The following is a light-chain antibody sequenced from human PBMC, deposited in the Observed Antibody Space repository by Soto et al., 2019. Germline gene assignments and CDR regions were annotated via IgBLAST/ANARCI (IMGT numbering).Light chain of an antibody. CDR1: SSNIGAGYD. CDR3: QSYDSSLSGNYV. V-gene: IGLV1-40*01. J-gene: IGLJ1*01. Sequence: QSVLTQPPSVSGAPGHRVTISCTGSSSNIGAGYDVLWYQQLPGTAPKLLIYGNSNRPSGVPDRFSGSKSGTSASLAITGLQAEDEADYYCQSYDSSLSGNYVFGTGTKVTVL. CDR2: GNS.